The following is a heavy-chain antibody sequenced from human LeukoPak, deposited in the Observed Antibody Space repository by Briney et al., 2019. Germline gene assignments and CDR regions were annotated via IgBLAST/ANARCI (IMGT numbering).Heavy chain of an antibody. CDR3: ARGGHRQKEF. CDR2: IKQDGSET. CDR1: GFTFSDSW. D-gene: IGHD3-10*01. J-gene: IGHJ4*02. V-gene: IGHV3-7*01. Sequence: GGSLRLSCAASGFTFSDSWMSWVRQAPGKGLEWVANIKQDGSETYYLNSVRGRFTISRDNARDSLHLQMSSLRAEDTAIYYCARGGHRQKEFWGQGTLVTVSS.